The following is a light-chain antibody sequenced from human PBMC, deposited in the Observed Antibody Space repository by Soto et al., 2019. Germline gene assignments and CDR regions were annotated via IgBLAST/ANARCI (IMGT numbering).Light chain of an antibody. Sequence: EFVMTQSPATLSVAPGERATLSCRASQSISTFLAWYQQKPGQAPRLLIYGASTRATGIPARFSGSGSGTEFTLTISSLQSEDFAVYYCQQYNNWPRTFGQGTKV. J-gene: IGKJ1*01. CDR2: GAS. CDR3: QQYNNWPRT. V-gene: IGKV3-15*01. CDR1: QSISTF.